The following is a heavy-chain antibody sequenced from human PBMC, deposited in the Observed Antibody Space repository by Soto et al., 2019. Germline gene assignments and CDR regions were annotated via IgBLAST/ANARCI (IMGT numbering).Heavy chain of an antibody. CDR3: ARAYCTNGVCYTPGY. CDR2: MNPNSGNT. D-gene: IGHD2-8*01. J-gene: IGHJ4*02. CDR1: GYTFTSYD. V-gene: IGHV1-8*02. Sequence: ASVKVSCKASGYTFTSYDINWVRQATGQGLEWMGWMNPNSGNTGYAQKFQGRVTMTRNTSISTAYMELSSLRSEDTAVYYCARAYCTNGVCYTPGYWGQGTLVTVSS.